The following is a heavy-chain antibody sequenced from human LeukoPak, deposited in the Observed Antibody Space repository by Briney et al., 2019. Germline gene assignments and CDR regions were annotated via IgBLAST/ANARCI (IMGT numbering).Heavy chain of an antibody. CDR2: INPSGGRT. CDR1: GGTFSSYA. CDR3: ARNVGTGAKDY. J-gene: IGHJ4*02. V-gene: IGHV1-46*01. Sequence: GASVKVSCKASGGTFSSYAISWVRQAPGQGLEWMGIINPSGGRTTYAQKLQGRVTMTRDMSTSTVYMELSSLGSEDTAVYYCARNVGTGAKDYWGQGTLVTVSS. D-gene: IGHD2-8*02.